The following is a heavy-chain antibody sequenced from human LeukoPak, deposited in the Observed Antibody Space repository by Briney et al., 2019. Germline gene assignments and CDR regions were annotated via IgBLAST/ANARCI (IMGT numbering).Heavy chain of an antibody. CDR2: LFYGGST. D-gene: IGHD5-12*01. CDR1: GGSISSSSYY. Sequence: PSETLSLTCTVSGGSISSSSYYWGWIRQPPGKGLEWIGSLFYGGSTYYNPSLKSQVTISVDTSKNQFSLRLSSVTAADTAVYYCARHSHRIYDCWGQGTLVTVSS. V-gene: IGHV4-39*01. CDR3: ARHSHRIYDC. J-gene: IGHJ4*02.